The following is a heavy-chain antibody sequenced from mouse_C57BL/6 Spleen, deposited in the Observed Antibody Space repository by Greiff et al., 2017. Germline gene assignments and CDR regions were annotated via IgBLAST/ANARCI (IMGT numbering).Heavy chain of an antibody. J-gene: IGHJ3*01. V-gene: IGHV10-1*01. CDR3: VSLDSSGLAY. D-gene: IGHD3-2*02. CDR2: IRSKSNNYAT. Sequence: EVKLQESGGGLVQPKGSLKLSCAASGFSFHTYAMNWVRQAPGKGLEWVARIRSKSNNYATYYADSVKDRFTISRDDSESMLYLQMNNLKTEDTAMYYCVSLDSSGLAYWGQGTLVTVSA. CDR1: GFSFHTYA.